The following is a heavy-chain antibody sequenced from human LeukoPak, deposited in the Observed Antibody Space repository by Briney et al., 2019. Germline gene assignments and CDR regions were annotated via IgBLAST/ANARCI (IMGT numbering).Heavy chain of an antibody. V-gene: IGHV3-30-3*01. D-gene: IGHD4-17*01. CDR2: ISYDGSNK. CDR3: ARDRTDAVDYGEIDY. J-gene: IGHJ4*02. Sequence: PGGSLRLSCAASGFTFSSYAMHWVRQAPGKGLEWVAVISYDGSNKYYADSVKGRFTISRDNSKNTLYLRMNSLRAEDTAVYYCARDRTDAVDYGEIDYWGQGTLVTVSS. CDR1: GFTFSSYA.